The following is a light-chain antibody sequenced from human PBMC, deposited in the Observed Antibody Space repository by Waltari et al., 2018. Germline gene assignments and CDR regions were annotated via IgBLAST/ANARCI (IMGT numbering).Light chain of an antibody. CDR1: QGVRRNW. CDR2: GAS. V-gene: IGKV3-20*01. Sequence: EIVLTQSPCTLSLSLGAGATLSCRASQGVRRNWLAWYHQRPGQAPRLLIYGASTRATGITDKFIGSGSGTDFILTIRRLEPEDFGVYYCHQYDTAPHTFGGGTKVEIK. CDR3: HQYDTAPHT. J-gene: IGKJ4*01.